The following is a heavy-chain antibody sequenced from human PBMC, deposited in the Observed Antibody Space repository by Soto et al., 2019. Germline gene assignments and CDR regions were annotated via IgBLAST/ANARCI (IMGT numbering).Heavy chain of an antibody. Sequence: SETLSLTCAVYGGSFSGYYWSWIRQPPGKGLEWIGEINHSGSTNYNPSLKSRVTISVDTSKNQFSLKLSSVTAADTAVYYCARGLGVWGKGTTVTVSS. V-gene: IGHV4-34*01. CDR1: GGSFSGYY. J-gene: IGHJ6*04. CDR3: ARGLGV. CDR2: INHSGST.